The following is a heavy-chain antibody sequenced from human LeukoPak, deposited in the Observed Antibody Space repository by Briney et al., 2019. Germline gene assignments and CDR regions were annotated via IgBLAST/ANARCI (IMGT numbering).Heavy chain of an antibody. CDR2: IYPGDSDT. D-gene: IGHD5-18*01. V-gene: IGHV5-51*01. CDR1: GYSLTSFW. CDR3: ARRVDTADYPEVAFDI. J-gene: IGHJ3*02. Sequence: GESLKISCKGSGYSLTSFWIGWVRQMPGKGLEWMGIIYPGDSDTRYSPSFQGQVTISADKSISTAYLQWSSLKASDTAMYYCARRVDTADYPEVAFDIWGQGTMVTVSS.